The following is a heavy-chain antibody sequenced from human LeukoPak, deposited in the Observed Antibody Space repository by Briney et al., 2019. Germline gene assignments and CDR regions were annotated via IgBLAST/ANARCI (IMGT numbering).Heavy chain of an antibody. J-gene: IGHJ5*02. CDR1: GGSVSSSSYY. Sequence: SETLSLTCSVSGGSVSSSSYYWSWIRQPPGKGLEWIGEINHSGSTNYNPSLKSRVTISVDTSKNQFSLKLSSVTAADTAVYYCARDVTTPNWFDPWGQGTLVTVSS. D-gene: IGHD4-11*01. CDR3: ARDVTTPNWFDP. V-gene: IGHV4-39*07. CDR2: INHSGST.